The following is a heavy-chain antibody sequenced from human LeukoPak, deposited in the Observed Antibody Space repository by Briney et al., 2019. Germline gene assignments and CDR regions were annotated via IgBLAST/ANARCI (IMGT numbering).Heavy chain of an antibody. Sequence: SETLSLTCSVSGASISCRSYYWGWIRQAPGKGLEWIASVFYDTSRYRNPSLESRITISRYTSKNRCYLHLCLVTAAVTAVYYLGGPVDYWGQGRLVTVSS. J-gene: IGHJ4*02. D-gene: IGHD3-16*01. CDR3: GGPVDY. V-gene: IGHV4-39*01. CDR1: GASISCRSYY. CDR2: VFYDTSR.